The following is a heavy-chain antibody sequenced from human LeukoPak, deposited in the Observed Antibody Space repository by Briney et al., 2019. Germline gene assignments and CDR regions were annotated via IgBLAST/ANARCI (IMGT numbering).Heavy chain of an antibody. V-gene: IGHV3-7*01. CDR2: LKQDGSEK. Sequence: GGSLRLSCAASGFTFSSYWMSWVRQAPGKGLEWVANLKQDGSEKYYVDSVKGRFTISRDNAKNSLYLQMNSLRAEDTAVYYCARMMATPYSGYFDYWGQGTLVTVSS. CDR3: ARMMATPYSGYFDY. J-gene: IGHJ4*02. CDR1: GFTFSSYW. D-gene: IGHD5-24*01.